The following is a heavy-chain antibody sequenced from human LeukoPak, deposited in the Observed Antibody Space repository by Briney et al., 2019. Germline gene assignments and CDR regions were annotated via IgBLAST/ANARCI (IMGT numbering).Heavy chain of an antibody. D-gene: IGHD6-19*01. CDR1: GFTFSSYG. Sequence: GGSLRLSCAASGFTFSSYGMHWVRQAPGKGLEWVAFIRYDGSNKYYADSAKGRFTISRDNPKNTLYLQMNSLRAEDTAVYYCARDGYSSGQGHFDYWGQGTLVTVSS. CDR3: ARDGYSSGQGHFDY. V-gene: IGHV3-30*02. J-gene: IGHJ4*02. CDR2: IRYDGSNK.